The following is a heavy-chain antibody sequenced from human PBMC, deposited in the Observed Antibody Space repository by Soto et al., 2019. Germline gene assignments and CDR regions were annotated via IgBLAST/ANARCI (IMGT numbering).Heavy chain of an antibody. CDR3: ATGPLRSRSYYDFWSGYYSYYMDI. J-gene: IGHJ6*03. Sequence: ASVKVSCKVSGYTLTELSMHWVRQAPGKGLEWMGGFDPEDGETIYAQKFQGRVTMTEDTSTDTAYMELSSLRSEDTAVYYCATGPLRSRSYYDFWSGYYSYYMDISGKGTTVTISS. V-gene: IGHV1-24*01. CDR2: FDPEDGET. CDR1: GYTLTELS. D-gene: IGHD3-3*01.